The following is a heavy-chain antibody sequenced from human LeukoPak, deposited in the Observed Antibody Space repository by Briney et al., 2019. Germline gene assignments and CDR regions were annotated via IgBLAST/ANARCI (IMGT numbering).Heavy chain of an antibody. CDR3: ARGPPYGSGSYYPGDY. V-gene: IGHV3-74*01. Sequence: GGSLRLSCAASGFTFSSHWMHWVRQAPGKGLAWVSRINSDGSSTSYADSVKSRFAISRDNAKNTLYLRMNSLRAEDTAVYYCARGPPYGSGSYYPGDYWGQGTLVTVSS. D-gene: IGHD3-10*01. CDR1: GFTFSSHW. CDR2: INSDGSST. J-gene: IGHJ4*02.